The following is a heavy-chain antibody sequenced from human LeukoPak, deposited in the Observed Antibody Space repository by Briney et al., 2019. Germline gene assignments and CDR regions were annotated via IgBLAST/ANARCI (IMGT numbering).Heavy chain of an antibody. V-gene: IGHV3-9*03. D-gene: IGHD3-22*01. Sequence: GGSLRLSCAASGFMFGEYAMHWVRQAPGKGLEWVSGISWNSGTIGYADSVKGRFTISRDNAKNSLYLQMSSLPPEDMGVYYCAKDGGAYSSSAGWYDPWGQGTRVTVSS. CDR2: ISWNSGTI. J-gene: IGHJ5*02. CDR3: AKDGGAYSSSAGWYDP. CDR1: GFMFGEYA.